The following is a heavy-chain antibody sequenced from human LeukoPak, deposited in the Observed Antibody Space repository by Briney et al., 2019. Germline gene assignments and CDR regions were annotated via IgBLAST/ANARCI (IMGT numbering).Heavy chain of an antibody. D-gene: IGHD3-9*01. J-gene: IGHJ4*02. Sequence: SETPSLTCTVSGGSISSGGYYWSWIRQHPGKGLEWIGYTYYSGSTYYNPSLKSRVTISVDTSKNQFSLKLSSVTAADTAVYYCAASLNDWLLYYDYWGQGTLVTVSS. CDR3: AASLNDWLLYYDY. V-gene: IGHV4-31*03. CDR2: TYYSGST. CDR1: GGSISSGGYY.